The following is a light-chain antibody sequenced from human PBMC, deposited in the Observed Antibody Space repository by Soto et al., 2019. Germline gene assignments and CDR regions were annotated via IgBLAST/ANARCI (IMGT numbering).Light chain of an antibody. CDR3: CSYVSTYTYV. V-gene: IGLV2-11*01. Sequence: QSVLTQPPSASGSPGQSVTISCTGTGSDVGGYNYVSWYQQHPGKAPKLMIFDVTTRPSGVPDRFSGSKSGNTASLTISGLQAEDEADYYCCSYVSTYTYVFGTGTKVTVL. CDR1: GSDVGGYNY. J-gene: IGLJ1*01. CDR2: DVT.